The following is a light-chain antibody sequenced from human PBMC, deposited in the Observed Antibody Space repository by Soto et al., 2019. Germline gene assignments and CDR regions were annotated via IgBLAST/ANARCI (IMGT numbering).Light chain of an antibody. CDR3: AAWDGSLSGVV. CDR2: RNK. V-gene: IGLV1-47*01. Sequence: QSVLTQPPSASGTPGQRGTISCSGSSSNIGINYVYWNQQPQGTPPKLLTYRNKQRPSGVPDRFSGSKSGTSASLAISGLRSEDEADYYCAAWDGSLSGVVFGGGTKVTVL. J-gene: IGLJ2*01. CDR1: SSNIGINY.